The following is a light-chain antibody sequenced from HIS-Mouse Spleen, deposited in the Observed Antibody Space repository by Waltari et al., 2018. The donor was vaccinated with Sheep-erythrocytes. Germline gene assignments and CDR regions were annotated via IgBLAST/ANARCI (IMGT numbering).Light chain of an antibody. CDR3: YSTDSSGNGV. Sequence: SYELTQPPSVSVSPGQTARITCSGDALPKQYAYWYQQKSGQAPLLVIYEDSKRPSGIPERFSGSSSGTMATLTISGAQVEDEADYYCYSTDSSGNGVFGGGTKLTVL. V-gene: IGLV3-10*01. CDR1: ALPKQY. J-gene: IGLJ2*01. CDR2: EDS.